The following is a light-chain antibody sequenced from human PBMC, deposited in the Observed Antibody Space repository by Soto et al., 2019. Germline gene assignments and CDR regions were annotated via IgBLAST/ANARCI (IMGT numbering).Light chain of an antibody. CDR2: EAS. CDR3: QHLNTYPVA. Sequence: DIELTQSPGTLSVSAGERATLSCRASQSVSSSYLAWYQQKPGQAPKLLIYEASSWTTGIPARFSGSGSGTEFTLTISSLQPDDFAAYYCQHLNTYPVAFGQGTQLEIK. CDR1: QSVSSSY. V-gene: IGKV3-20*01. J-gene: IGKJ5*01.